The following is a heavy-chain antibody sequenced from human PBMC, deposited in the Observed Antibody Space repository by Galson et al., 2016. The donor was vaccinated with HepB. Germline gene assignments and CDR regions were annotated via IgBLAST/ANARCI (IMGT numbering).Heavy chain of an antibody. Sequence: ETLSLTCAVSGYSISSGYQWGWIRQPPGKGLEWIGSIYHSGSTYYNPSLKSRVTISVDTSKNQFSLKLSSVTATDTAVYYCARGSLWYDYWGQGTLVTVSS. J-gene: IGHJ4*02. CDR2: IYHSGST. CDR1: GYSISSGYQ. CDR3: ARGSLWYDY. V-gene: IGHV4-38-2*01. D-gene: IGHD6-13*01.